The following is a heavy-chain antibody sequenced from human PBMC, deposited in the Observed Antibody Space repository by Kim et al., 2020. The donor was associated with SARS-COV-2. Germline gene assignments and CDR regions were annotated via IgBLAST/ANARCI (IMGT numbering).Heavy chain of an antibody. CDR3: AREFSGSGWFDGDY. CDR1: GFTFSGYW. J-gene: IGHJ4*02. D-gene: IGHD6-19*01. Sequence: GGSLRLSCAASGFTFSGYWMSWVRQAPEKGLEWVANIKHDGTEKFYVDSVKGRFTISRDNAKNSLYLQMKSRRAEDTTAYYCAREFSGSGWFDGDYWGQG. CDR2: IKHDGTEK. V-gene: IGHV3-7*01.